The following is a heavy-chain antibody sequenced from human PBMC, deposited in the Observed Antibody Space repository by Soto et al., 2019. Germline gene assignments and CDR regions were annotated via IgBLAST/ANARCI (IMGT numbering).Heavy chain of an antibody. Sequence: PGGSLRLSCAASGFTFSSYGMHWVRQAPGKGLEWVAVISYDGSNKYYADSVKGRFTISRDNSKNTLYLQMNSLRAEDTAVYYCAKDLADYGVRGDDYWGQGTLVTVSS. J-gene: IGHJ4*02. D-gene: IGHD4-17*01. V-gene: IGHV3-30*18. CDR2: ISYDGSNK. CDR3: AKDLADYGVRGDDY. CDR1: GFTFSSYG.